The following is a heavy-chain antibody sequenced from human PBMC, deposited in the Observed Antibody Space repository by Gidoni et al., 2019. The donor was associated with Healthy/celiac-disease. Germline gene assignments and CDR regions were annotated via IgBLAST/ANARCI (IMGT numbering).Heavy chain of an antibody. J-gene: IGHJ4*02. CDR2: ISGSGGST. V-gene: IGHV3-23*01. CDR1: GFTFRSCA. Sequence: EVQLLESGGGLVQPGGSLRLSCSASGFTFRSCAMSGVRQAPGKGLEWVSAISGSGGSTYYADSVKGRFTISRDNSKNTLYLQMNSLRAEDTAVYYCAKDDVVELPRPYLGGYWGQGTLVTVSS. CDR3: AKDDVVELPRPYLGGY. D-gene: IGHD1-26*01.